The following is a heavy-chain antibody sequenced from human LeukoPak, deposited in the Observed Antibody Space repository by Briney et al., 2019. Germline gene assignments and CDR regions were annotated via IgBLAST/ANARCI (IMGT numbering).Heavy chain of an antibody. V-gene: IGHV3-33*06. Sequence: GGSLRLSCAASGFTFSSYGMHWVRQAPGKGLEWVALIWDDGSNKYYADSVKGRFTISRDTSKNTLYLQMNRLRAEDTAVYYCAKDLRRAISGVVLPMYYYYMDVWGKGTTVTVSS. J-gene: IGHJ6*03. CDR2: IWDDGSNK. D-gene: IGHD3-3*01. CDR1: GFTFSSYG. CDR3: AKDLRRAISGVVLPMYYYYMDV.